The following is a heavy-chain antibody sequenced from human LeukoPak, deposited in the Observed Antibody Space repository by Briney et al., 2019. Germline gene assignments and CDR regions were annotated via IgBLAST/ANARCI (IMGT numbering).Heavy chain of an antibody. J-gene: IGHJ4*02. D-gene: IGHD1-1*01. Sequence: SETLSLTCTVSGGSISSGDYYWSWLRPPPGKGLEWFGYIYHSGSTYYTPSIKGRVSISLDKTKNQLSLNLSSVTAADAAMCSSARGWNAPGDYWGQGTLVTVSS. CDR1: GGSISSGDYY. CDR3: ARGWNAPGDY. V-gene: IGHV4-30-4*01. CDR2: IYHSGST.